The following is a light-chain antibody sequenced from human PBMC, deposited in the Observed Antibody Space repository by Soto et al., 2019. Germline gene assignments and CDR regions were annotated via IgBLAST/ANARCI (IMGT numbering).Light chain of an antibody. CDR1: SSDVGGHNY. J-gene: IGLJ2*01. CDR2: DVS. CDR3: SSYTSSTTL. Sequence: QSALTQPASVSGSPGQSITISCTGTSSDVGGHNYVSWYQLHPGKAPKLMIYDVSNRPSGVSNRFSGSKSGNTASLTISGLQAEDEADYYCSSYTSSTTLFGGGTKLTVL. V-gene: IGLV2-14*03.